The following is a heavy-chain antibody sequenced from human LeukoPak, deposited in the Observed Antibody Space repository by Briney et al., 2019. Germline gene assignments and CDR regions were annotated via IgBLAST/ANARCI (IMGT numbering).Heavy chain of an antibody. V-gene: IGHV1-3*01. Sequence: GASVKVSCKASGYTFTSYAMHWVRQAPGQRLEWMGWINAGNGNTKYSQKFQGRVTITRDTSASTAYMELSRLRSEDTAVYYCARDRGYCSSTSCRRVWFDPWGQGTLVTVSS. J-gene: IGHJ5*02. CDR2: INAGNGNT. D-gene: IGHD2-2*01. CDR1: GYTFTSYA. CDR3: ARDRGYCSSTSCRRVWFDP.